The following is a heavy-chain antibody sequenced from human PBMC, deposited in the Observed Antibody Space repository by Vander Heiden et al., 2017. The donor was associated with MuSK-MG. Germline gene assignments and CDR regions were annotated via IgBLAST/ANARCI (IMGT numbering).Heavy chain of an antibody. D-gene: IGHD3-10*01. J-gene: IGHJ5*01. V-gene: IGHV2-5*02. Sequence: QITLRESGPTLVKATQTLTLTCSFSGFSLNTDGVGLGWVRQPPGKAPEWLALIYWDEYAYYSPSLRSRLTIINFSSKNQVVLTMTDMDPLDTATYYCIHAYFFDSRSFYNVWFDSWGPGTLVTVSS. CDR3: IHAYFFDSRSFYNVWFDS. CDR2: IYWDEYA. CDR1: GFSLNTDGVG.